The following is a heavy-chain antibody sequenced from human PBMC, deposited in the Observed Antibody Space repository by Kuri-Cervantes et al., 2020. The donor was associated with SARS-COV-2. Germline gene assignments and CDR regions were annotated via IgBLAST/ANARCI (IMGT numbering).Heavy chain of an antibody. CDR3: ARDADDSSWNY. CDR1: GYTFTHYG. CDR2: ISVYSGGS. V-gene: IGHV1-18*04. D-gene: IGHD6-13*01. Sequence: ASVKVSCKTSGYTFTHYGINWVRQAPGQGLEWMGWISVYSGGSNVAQRFHGRVTLTTDTSANTAYMELGSLGLDDTAVYYCARDADDSSWNYWGPGSLVTVSS. J-gene: IGHJ4*02.